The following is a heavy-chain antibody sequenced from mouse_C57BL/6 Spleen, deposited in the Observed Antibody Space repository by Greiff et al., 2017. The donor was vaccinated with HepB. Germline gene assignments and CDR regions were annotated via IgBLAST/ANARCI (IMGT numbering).Heavy chain of an antibody. CDR2: ISSGGSYT. J-gene: IGHJ4*01. Sequence: EVKVVESGGDLVKPGGSLKLSCAASGFTFSSYGMSWVRQTPDKRLEWVATISSGGSYTYYPDSVKGRFTISRDNAKNTLYLQMSSLKSEDTAMYYCARHPLYYGSSYYAMDYWGQGTSVTVSS. CDR3: ARHPLYYGSSYYAMDY. CDR1: GFTFSSYG. V-gene: IGHV5-6*01. D-gene: IGHD1-1*01.